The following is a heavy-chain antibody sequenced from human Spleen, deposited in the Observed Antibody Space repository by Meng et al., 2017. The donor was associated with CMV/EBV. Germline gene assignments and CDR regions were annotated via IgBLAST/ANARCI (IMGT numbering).Heavy chain of an antibody. J-gene: IGHJ3*02. Sequence: ASVKVSCKASGHTFTGYYMHWVRQAPGQGLEWMGWINPNSGGTNYAQKFQGRVTMTRDTSISTAYMELSRLRSDDTAVYYCARAVPAALTVGAFDIWGQGTMVTVSS. CDR1: GHTFTGYY. CDR2: INPNSGGT. D-gene: IGHD2-2*01. V-gene: IGHV1-2*02. CDR3: ARAVPAALTVGAFDI.